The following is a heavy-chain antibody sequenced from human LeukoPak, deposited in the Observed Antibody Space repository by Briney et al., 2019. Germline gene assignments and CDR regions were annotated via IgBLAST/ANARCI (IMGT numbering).Heavy chain of an antibody. CDR1: GFTVSSNY. CDR2: IYSGGST. J-gene: IGHJ4*02. Sequence: GGSLRLSCAASGFTVSSNYMSWVRQAPGKGLEWVSVIYSGGSTYYADSVKGRFTISRDNSKNTLYLQMNSLRAEDTAVYYCARDPPRGYCSSTSCYGDYWGQGTLVTVSS. CDR3: ARDPPRGYCSSTSCYGDY. V-gene: IGHV3-53*01. D-gene: IGHD2-2*01.